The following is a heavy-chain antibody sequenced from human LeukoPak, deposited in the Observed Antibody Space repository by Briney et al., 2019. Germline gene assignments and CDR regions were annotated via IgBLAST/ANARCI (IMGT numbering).Heavy chain of an antibody. CDR3: ARLSGTTWRDWFDP. CDR1: GGSITYYY. V-gene: IGHV4-59*08. CDR2: SHYSGTT. J-gene: IGHJ5*02. Sequence: SETLSLTCTVSGGSITYYYWSWIRQPPEKGLEWIGYSHYSGTTNYNPSLKSRVTISVDTSKNQFSLRMTSVTAADTAVYYCARLSGTTWRDWFDPWGQGTLVTVSS. D-gene: IGHD1-14*01.